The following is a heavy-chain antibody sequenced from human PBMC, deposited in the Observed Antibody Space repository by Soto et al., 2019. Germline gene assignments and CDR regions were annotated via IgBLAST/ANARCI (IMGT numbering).Heavy chain of an antibody. Sequence: GGSLRLSCAASGFIFSAYGMHWVRQAPGRGLEWVALISFDGSSTYYADSVKGRFTISRENTRNTLDLQMNSLRVDDSAVYYCATAFPVGAPYYFDYWGQGTLVTVSS. V-gene: IGHV3-30*03. D-gene: IGHD1-26*01. CDR1: GFIFSAYG. J-gene: IGHJ4*02. CDR2: ISFDGSST. CDR3: ATAFPVGAPYYFDY.